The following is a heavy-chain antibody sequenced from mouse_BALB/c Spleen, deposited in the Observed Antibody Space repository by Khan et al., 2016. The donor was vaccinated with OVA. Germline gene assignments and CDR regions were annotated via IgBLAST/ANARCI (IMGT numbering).Heavy chain of an antibody. CDR3: ARSTYRYAFAY. CDR1: GDSITSGY. CDR2: MIYTGYT. V-gene: IGHV3-8*02. J-gene: IGHJ3*01. D-gene: IGHD2-14*01. Sequence: ELPPHYSVPSLVKPSQTLSLTCSVTGDSITSGYWSWIRKFPGNKLEYMGYMIYTGYTDYNPSLKSRLAITRHTSKNQYYLQLNSVTTEDTATYYCARSTYRYAFAYWGQGTLVTVSA.